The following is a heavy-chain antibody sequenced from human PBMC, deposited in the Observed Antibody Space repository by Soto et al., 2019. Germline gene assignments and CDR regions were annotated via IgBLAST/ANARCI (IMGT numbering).Heavy chain of an antibody. D-gene: IGHD3-10*01. CDR3: ARDEYGSGSYSYYFDY. V-gene: IGHV3-11*06. Sequence: QVQLVESGGGLVKPGGSLRLSCAASGFTFSDYYMSWIRQAPGKGLEWVSYIRSSSSYTNYADSVKGRFTISRDNAKNSLYLQMNSLIAEDTAVYYCARDEYGSGSYSYYFDYWGQGTLVTVSS. J-gene: IGHJ4*02. CDR2: IRSSSSYT. CDR1: GFTFSDYY.